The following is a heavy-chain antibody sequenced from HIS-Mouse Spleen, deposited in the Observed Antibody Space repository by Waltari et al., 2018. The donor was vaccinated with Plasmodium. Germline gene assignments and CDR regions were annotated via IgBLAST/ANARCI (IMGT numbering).Heavy chain of an antibody. D-gene: IGHD6-13*01. V-gene: IGHV3-7*01. CDR1: GFTFSSYW. CDR2: IKQEGSEK. J-gene: IGHJ2*01. CDR3: ASSWYGYFDR. Sequence: EVQLVESGGGLVQPGGSLRLSCAASGFTFSSYWVSWVRQAPGKGLDWVANIKQEGSEKYYVDSVKGRFTISRDNAKNSLYLQMNSLRAEDTAVYYCASSWYGYFDRWGRGTLVTVSS.